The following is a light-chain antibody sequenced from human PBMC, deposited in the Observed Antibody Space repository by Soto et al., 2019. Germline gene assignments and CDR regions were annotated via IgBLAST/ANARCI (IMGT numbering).Light chain of an antibody. J-gene: IGLJ1*01. CDR3: SSYTTSNTLV. CDR1: SSDVGGYKY. CDR2: EVS. V-gene: IGLV2-14*01. Sequence: QSALTQPASVSGSPGQSITISCSGTSSDVGGYKYVSWYQQHPGKAPKLMIYEVSYRPSGVSNRFSGSKSGNTASLTISGLHAEDEADYYCSSYTTSNTLVFGTGTKLTVL.